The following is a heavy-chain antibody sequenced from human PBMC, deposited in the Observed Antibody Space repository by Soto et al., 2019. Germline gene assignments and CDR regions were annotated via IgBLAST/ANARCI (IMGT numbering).Heavy chain of an antibody. V-gene: IGHV3-30*18. CDR1: GFTFSSYG. CDR3: AKGRVGAKYYYGMDT. D-gene: IGHD1-26*01. Sequence: ESGGGVVQPGRSLRLSCAASGFTFSSYGMHWVRQAPGKGLEWVAVISYDGSNEYYADSVKGRFTISRDNSKNTLCLQMNSLRAEDTAVYYCAKGRVGAKYYYGMDTWGQGTTVTVSS. J-gene: IGHJ6*02. CDR2: ISYDGSNE.